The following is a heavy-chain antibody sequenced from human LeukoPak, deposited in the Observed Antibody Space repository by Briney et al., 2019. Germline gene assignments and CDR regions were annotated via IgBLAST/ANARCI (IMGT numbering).Heavy chain of an antibody. D-gene: IGHD3-3*01. Sequence: SLRLSCAASGFIFNDYAMHWVRHPPGKGVEWVSTISWNSGNKLYTDSVKGRFTISRDNAENSLYLQMTGLTPEDTALYYCAKDMDFWSGSDYWGQGTLVTVSS. V-gene: IGHV3-9*01. J-gene: IGHJ4*02. CDR2: ISWNSGNK. CDR3: AKDMDFWSGSDY. CDR1: GFIFNDYA.